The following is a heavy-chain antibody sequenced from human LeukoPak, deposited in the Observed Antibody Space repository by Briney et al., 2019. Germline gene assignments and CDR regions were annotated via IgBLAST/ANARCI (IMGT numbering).Heavy chain of an antibody. V-gene: IGHV3-23*01. D-gene: IGHD3-10*01. CDR2: ISGSGGSS. Sequence: GGSLRLSCAASGFTFSSSAMSWVRQAPGKGLEWVSAISGSGGSSYYADSVKGRLTISRDNSKNTLYLQMNSLRAEDTAVYYCAKERMVRGVGFDYWGQGTLVTVSS. CDR1: GFTFSSSA. CDR3: AKERMVRGVGFDY. J-gene: IGHJ4*02.